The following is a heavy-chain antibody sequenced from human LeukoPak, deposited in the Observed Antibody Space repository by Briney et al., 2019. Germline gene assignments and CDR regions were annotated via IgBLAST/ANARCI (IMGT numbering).Heavy chain of an antibody. V-gene: IGHV3-74*03. CDR1: GFTFSTYW. Sequence: PGGSLRLSCAASGFTFSTYWMHWVRHAPGKGLVWVSRISGDGSDTTYADSDSVKGRFTTSRDNAKNTLYLHMNSLRAEDTAVYYCARVLYSGYEGWGYDVFDIWGQGTMVTVSS. D-gene: IGHD5-12*01. J-gene: IGHJ3*02. CDR2: ISGDGSDT. CDR3: ARVLYSGYEGWGYDVFDI.